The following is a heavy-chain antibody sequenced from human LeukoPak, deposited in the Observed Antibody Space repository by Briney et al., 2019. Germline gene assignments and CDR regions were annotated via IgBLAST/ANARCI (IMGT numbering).Heavy chain of an antibody. Sequence: GGSLRLSCAASGFAFSKYEMNWVRQVPGEGLEWISYISDSGSLIYYADSVRGRFTISTDNAKNSVYLQMNSLRADDTALYYCAKEGYSSSLDFWGQGTLVTVSS. CDR1: GFAFSKYE. D-gene: IGHD6-13*01. J-gene: IGHJ4*02. CDR3: AKEGYSSSLDF. CDR2: ISDSGSLI. V-gene: IGHV3-48*03.